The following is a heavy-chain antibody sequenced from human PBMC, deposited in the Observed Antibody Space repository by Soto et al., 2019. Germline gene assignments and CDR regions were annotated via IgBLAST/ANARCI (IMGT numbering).Heavy chain of an antibody. Sequence: SVKVSCKAPGGTFSTYAISWVRQAPGQGLEWMGGIIPMIGTANYSQRFQDRVTITADESASTAYMELSSLRSEDTAVYYCASSDTTMVWTFDYWGQGTLVTVSS. J-gene: IGHJ4*02. CDR1: GGTFSTYA. V-gene: IGHV1-69*13. CDR3: ASSDTTMVWTFDY. D-gene: IGHD5-18*01. CDR2: IIPMIGTA.